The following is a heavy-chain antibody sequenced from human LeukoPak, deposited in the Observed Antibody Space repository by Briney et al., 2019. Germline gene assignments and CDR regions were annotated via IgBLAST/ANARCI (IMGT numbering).Heavy chain of an antibody. CDR2: IIPIFGIA. CDR1: GGTFSSYA. J-gene: IGHJ6*02. Sequence: ASVKVSCKASGGTFSSYAISWVRQAPGQGLEWIGRIIPIFGIANYAQKFQGRVTITADKSTSTAYMELSSLRSEDTAVYYCAREITAMNYYYYGMDVWGQGTTVTVSS. CDR3: AREITAMNYYYYGMDV. V-gene: IGHV1-69*04. D-gene: IGHD5-18*01.